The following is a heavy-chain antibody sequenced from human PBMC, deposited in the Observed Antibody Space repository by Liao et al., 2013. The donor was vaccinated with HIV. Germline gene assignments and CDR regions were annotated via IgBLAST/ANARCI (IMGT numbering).Heavy chain of an antibody. CDR1: GASIRSYY. Sequence: QVQLQESGPGLVKPSETLSLTCDVSGASIRSYYWTWIRQSADKGLEWIGRVQASGKTYYNPSLKSRVTMSVDTSRNQFSLKVTSVNAADTAVYYCAREPGNSWFGDFDLWGRGTLVIVS. J-gene: IGHJ2*01. CDR2: VQASGKT. D-gene: IGHD3-16*01. V-gene: IGHV4-4*07. CDR3: AREPGNSWFGDFDL.